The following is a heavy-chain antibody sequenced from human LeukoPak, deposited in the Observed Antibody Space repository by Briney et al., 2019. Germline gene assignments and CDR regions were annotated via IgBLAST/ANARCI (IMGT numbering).Heavy chain of an antibody. CDR1: GYTFSDYS. CDR2: ISPHSGVA. Sequence: ASVKVSCKASGYTFSDYSISWVRQAPGQGLEWMGWISPHSGVANYAQNLQGRVTMTADTSTSTAYMELRSLTSDDTAVYFCARTHSGYDYPYHYYMDVWGRGTTVTVS. D-gene: IGHD5-12*01. V-gene: IGHV1-18*01. J-gene: IGHJ6*03. CDR3: ARTHSGYDYPYHYYMDV.